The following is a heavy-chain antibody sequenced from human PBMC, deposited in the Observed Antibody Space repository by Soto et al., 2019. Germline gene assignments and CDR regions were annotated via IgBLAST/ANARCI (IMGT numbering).Heavy chain of an antibody. Sequence: EVQLVESGGGLVQPGGSLKLSCAASGFTFSGSAMHWVRQASGKGLEWVGRIRSKANSYATAYAASVKGRFTISRDDSKNPAYLQMNSLKTEDTAVYYCTSLYDSSGSFDYWGQGTLVTVSS. D-gene: IGHD3-22*01. CDR1: GFTFSGSA. J-gene: IGHJ4*02. CDR2: IRSKANSYAT. CDR3: TSLYDSSGSFDY. V-gene: IGHV3-73*01.